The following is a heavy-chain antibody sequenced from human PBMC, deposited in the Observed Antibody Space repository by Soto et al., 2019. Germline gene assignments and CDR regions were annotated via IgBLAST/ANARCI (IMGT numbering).Heavy chain of an antibody. J-gene: IGHJ4*02. CDR3: ARDYDSSGFNSDY. V-gene: IGHV3-74*01. Sequence: GGSLRLSCAASGFTFSSYWMHWLRQAPGEGPVWVSRINSEGTSTIYADSVKGRFTISRDNAKNTLYLQMNSLRAEDTAVYYCARDYDSSGFNSDYWGQGTPVTVSS. CDR1: GFTFSSYW. D-gene: IGHD3-22*01. CDR2: INSEGTST.